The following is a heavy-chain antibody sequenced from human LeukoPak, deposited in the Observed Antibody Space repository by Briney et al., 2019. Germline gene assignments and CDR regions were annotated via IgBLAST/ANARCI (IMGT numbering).Heavy chain of an antibody. V-gene: IGHV3-30*02. D-gene: IGHD3-22*01. CDR3: AKKPSSGYYYIDY. Sequence: GGSLRLSCAASGFTFSSYGMHWVRQAPAKGLEWVAFIRYDGSNKYYADSVKGRFTISRDNSKNTLYLQMNSLRAEDTAVYCCAKKPSSGYYYIDYWGQGTLVTVSS. CDR2: IRYDGSNK. CDR1: GFTFSSYG. J-gene: IGHJ4*02.